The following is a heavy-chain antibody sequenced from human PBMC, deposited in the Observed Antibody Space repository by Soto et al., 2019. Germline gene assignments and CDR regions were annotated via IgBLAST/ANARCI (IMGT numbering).Heavy chain of an antibody. CDR2: ISYDGSNK. CDR1: GFTFSSYA. D-gene: IGHD6-19*01. Sequence: QVQLVESGGGVVQPGRSLRLSCAASGFTFSSYAMHWVRQAPGKGLEWVAVISYDGSNKYYADSVKRRFTISRDKSKNPLYLQRTSLRAEDTAVYYCARAAVAGLYYYGMDVWGQGTTVTVSS. CDR3: ARAAVAGLYYYGMDV. V-gene: IGHV3-30-3*01. J-gene: IGHJ6*02.